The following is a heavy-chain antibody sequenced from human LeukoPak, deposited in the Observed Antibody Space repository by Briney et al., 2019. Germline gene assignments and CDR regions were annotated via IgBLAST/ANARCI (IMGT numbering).Heavy chain of an antibody. Sequence: PGGSLRLSCAASGFSFRSYWMSWVRQAPGKGLEWVANIKQDGSEKYYVDSVKGRFTISRDNATNSLYLQMNSLRAEDTAVYYCARGGGSSWFDYWGQGTLVTVSS. J-gene: IGHJ5*01. D-gene: IGHD6-13*01. CDR3: ARGGGSSWFDY. CDR1: GFSFRSYW. V-gene: IGHV3-7*01. CDR2: IKQDGSEK.